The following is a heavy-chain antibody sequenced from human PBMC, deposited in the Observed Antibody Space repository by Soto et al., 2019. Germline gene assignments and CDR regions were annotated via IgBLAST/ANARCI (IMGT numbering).Heavy chain of an antibody. CDR3: ARSGNEFGFGDQTLDY. V-gene: IGHV4-59*01. CDR1: GGSISSYY. Sequence: SETLSLTCTVSGGSISSYYWSWIRQPPGKGLEWIGYIYYSGSTNYNPSLKSRVTISVDTSKNQFSLKLSSVTAADTAVYYCARSGNEFGFGDQTLDYWGQVNLVT. CDR2: IYYSGST. D-gene: IGHD3-10*01. J-gene: IGHJ4*02.